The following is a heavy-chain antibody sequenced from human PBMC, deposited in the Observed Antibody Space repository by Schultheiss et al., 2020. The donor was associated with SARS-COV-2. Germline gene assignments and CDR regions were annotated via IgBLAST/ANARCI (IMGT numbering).Heavy chain of an antibody. Sequence: SETLSLTCTVSGGSISSGGYYWSWIRQHPGKGLEWIGYIYYSGSTYYNPSLKSRVTISVDTSKNQFSLKLSSVTAADTAVYYCARWLRYNWNDGYLDYWGQGTLVTVSS. J-gene: IGHJ4*02. D-gene: IGHD1-20*01. CDR3: ARWLRYNWNDGYLDY. CDR1: GGSISSGGYY. CDR2: IYYSGST. V-gene: IGHV4-30-4*08.